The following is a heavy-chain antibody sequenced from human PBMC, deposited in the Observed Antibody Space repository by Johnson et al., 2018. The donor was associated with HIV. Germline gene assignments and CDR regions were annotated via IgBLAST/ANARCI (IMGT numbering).Heavy chain of an antibody. V-gene: IGHV3-30*18. CDR1: GFTFRSYA. J-gene: IGHJ3*01. D-gene: IGHD3-10*01. CDR2: ITYDGRNK. CDR3: AKTRMGGILDAFDL. Sequence: MQLVESGGAVVQPGRSLRVSCAASGFTFRSYAMHWVRQAPGKGLEWVAVITYDGRNKYYADFVKGRFIISRDNSKNMTNLQMNGLSGEDTAVFYCAKTRMGGILDAFDLWGQGTMVIVS.